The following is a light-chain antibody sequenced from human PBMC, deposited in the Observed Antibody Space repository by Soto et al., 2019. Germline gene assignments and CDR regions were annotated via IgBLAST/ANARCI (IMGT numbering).Light chain of an antibody. V-gene: IGKV1-5*01. CDR1: QTISSW. J-gene: IGKJ1*01. CDR2: DAS. Sequence: DIQMTQSPSTLSGSVGDRVTITCRASQTISSWLAWYQQKPGKAPKLLIYDASSLESGVPSRFSGSGSGTDFTLSISSLQPDDFGTYYCQQYNSYSWTFGQGTKVDIK. CDR3: QQYNSYSWT.